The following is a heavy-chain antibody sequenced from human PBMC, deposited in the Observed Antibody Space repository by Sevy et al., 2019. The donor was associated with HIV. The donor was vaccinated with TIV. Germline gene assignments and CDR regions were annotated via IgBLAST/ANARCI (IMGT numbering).Heavy chain of an antibody. D-gene: IGHD2-15*01. Sequence: GGSLRLSCAASGFTFSSYAMSWVHQAPGKGLEWVSAISGSGGSTYYADSVKGRFTISRDNSKDTLYLQMNSLRAEDTAVYYCAKGARCSGGRCHSRGAFDIWGQGTMVTVSS. CDR1: GFTFSSYA. CDR3: AKGARCSGGRCHSRGAFDI. V-gene: IGHV3-23*01. J-gene: IGHJ3*02. CDR2: ISGSGGST.